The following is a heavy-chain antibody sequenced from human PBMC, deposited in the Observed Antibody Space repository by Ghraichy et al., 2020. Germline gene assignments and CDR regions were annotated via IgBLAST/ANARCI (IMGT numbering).Heavy chain of an antibody. CDR3: AKDRQDIVVVPAAGYYYGMDV. V-gene: IGHV3-30*02. CDR1: GFTFSSYG. Sequence: GGSLRLSCAASGFTFSSYGMHWVRQAPGKGLEWVAFIRYDGSNKYYAESVKGRFTISRDNSKNTLYLQMNSLRAEDTAVYYCAKDRQDIVVVPAAGYYYGMDVWGQGTTVTVSS. CDR2: IRYDGSNK. D-gene: IGHD2-2*01. J-gene: IGHJ6*02.